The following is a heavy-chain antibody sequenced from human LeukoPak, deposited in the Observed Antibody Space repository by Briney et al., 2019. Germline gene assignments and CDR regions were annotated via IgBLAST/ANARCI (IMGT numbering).Heavy chain of an antibody. CDR2: IYYSGST. D-gene: IGHD3-22*01. Sequence: SETLSLTCTVSGGSISSYYWSWIRQPPRKGLEWIGYIYYSGSTNYNPSLKSRVTISVDTSKNQFSLKLSSVTAADTAVYYCARGFGYYDSSGYLQAFDIWGQGTMVTVSS. V-gene: IGHV4-59*01. J-gene: IGHJ3*02. CDR3: ARGFGYYDSSGYLQAFDI. CDR1: GGSISSYY.